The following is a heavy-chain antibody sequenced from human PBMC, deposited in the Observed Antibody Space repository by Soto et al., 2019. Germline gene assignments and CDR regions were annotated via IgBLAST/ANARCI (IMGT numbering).Heavy chain of an antibody. CDR3: STFSSGFYGMDV. D-gene: IGHD3-22*01. V-gene: IGHV4-39*01. Sequence: SETLSLTCTVSGGSISSSSYYWAWIRQPPGKGLEWIGSIFYTGGTYYNPSLKSRITMSADMSKNQFSLNLSSVTAADAAVYYCSTFSSGFYGMDVWGQGTTVTVSS. CDR2: IFYTGGT. J-gene: IGHJ6*02. CDR1: GGSISSSSYY.